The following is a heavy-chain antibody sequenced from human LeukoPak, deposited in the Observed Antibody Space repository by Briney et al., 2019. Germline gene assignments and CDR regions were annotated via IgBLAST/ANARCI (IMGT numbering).Heavy chain of an antibody. CDR2: IIPIFGTA. CDR1: GGTFSSYA. J-gene: IGHJ3*02. CDR3: ARARTGDSPHDAFDI. Sequence: SVKVSCKASGGTFSSYAISWVRQAPGQGLEWMGGIIPIFGTANYAQKFQGRVTITADESTSTAYMELSSLRSEDTAVYYCARARTGDSPHDAFDIWGQGTMVTVSS. V-gene: IGHV1-69*13. D-gene: IGHD7-27*01.